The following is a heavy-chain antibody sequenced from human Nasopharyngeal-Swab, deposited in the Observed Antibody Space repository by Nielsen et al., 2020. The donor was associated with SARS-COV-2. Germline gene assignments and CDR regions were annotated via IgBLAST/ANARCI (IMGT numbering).Heavy chain of an antibody. CDR3: ARHVSAIHYYYYGMDV. J-gene: IGHJ6*02. V-gene: IGHV1-69*06. Sequence: SVKVSCKASGGTFSSYAISWVRQAPGQGLEWMGGIIPIFGTANYAQKFQGRVTITADKSTSTAYMELSSLRSEDTAVYYCARHVSAIHYYYYGMDVWGQGTTVTVSS. CDR2: IIPIFGTA. D-gene: IGHD5/OR15-5a*01. CDR1: GGTFSSYA.